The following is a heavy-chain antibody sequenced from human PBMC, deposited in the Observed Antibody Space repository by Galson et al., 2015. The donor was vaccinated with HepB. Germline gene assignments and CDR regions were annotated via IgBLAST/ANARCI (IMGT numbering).Heavy chain of an antibody. Sequence: SLRLSCAASGFTFSSYSMNWVRQAPGKGLEWVSYISSSSSTIYYADSVKGRFTISRDNAKNSLYLQMNSLRAEDTAVYYCASFAPEATRRKYYYYGMDVWGQGTMVTVSS. J-gene: IGHJ6*02. D-gene: IGHD5-24*01. CDR1: GFTFSSYS. V-gene: IGHV3-48*04. CDR3: ASFAPEATRRKYYYYGMDV. CDR2: ISSSSSTI.